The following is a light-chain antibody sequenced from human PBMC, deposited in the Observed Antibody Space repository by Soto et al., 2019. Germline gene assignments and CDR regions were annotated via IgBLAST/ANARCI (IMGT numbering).Light chain of an antibody. V-gene: IGLV2-14*03. J-gene: IGLJ7*01. Sequence: QSALTQPASVSGSPGQSINISCTGTSRDIGGYDFVSWYQQHPGEAPKLMIHNVNRRPSGVSNRFSGSKSGNTASLTISGLQAEDEADYYCSSYTSGDTLVIFGGGTQLTVL. CDR1: SRDIGGYDF. CDR3: SSYTSGDTLVI. CDR2: NVN.